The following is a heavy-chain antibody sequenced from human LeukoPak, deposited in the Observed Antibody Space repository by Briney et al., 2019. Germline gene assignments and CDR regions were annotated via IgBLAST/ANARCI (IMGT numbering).Heavy chain of an antibody. CDR2: IKPDSGSS. V-gene: IGHV1-2*02. Sequence: ASVKVLCKASVYTFTAYYIQWLRQAPGQGPEWMGWIKPDSGSSDYAQKFQGRVTMTRDTSRNSAYMDLTSLKSDDTALYYCARARVPIAVAGLYYFDYWGQGALVTVSS. J-gene: IGHJ4*02. CDR1: VYTFTAYY. D-gene: IGHD6-19*01. CDR3: ARARVPIAVAGLYYFDY.